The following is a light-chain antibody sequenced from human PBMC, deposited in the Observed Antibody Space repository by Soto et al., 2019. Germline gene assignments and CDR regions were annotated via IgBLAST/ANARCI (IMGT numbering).Light chain of an antibody. CDR2: DTF. Sequence: IVLTQSPATLSLSPGARATLSCRAGQSVSNYLAWYQQKPGQAPRLLIYDTFNWATGIPARFSGSGSGTDFTITISSLEPEDLAVYFCVQRSTWPWTSGQGTKVEIK. CDR3: VQRSTWPWT. J-gene: IGKJ1*01. V-gene: IGKV3-11*01. CDR1: QSVSNY.